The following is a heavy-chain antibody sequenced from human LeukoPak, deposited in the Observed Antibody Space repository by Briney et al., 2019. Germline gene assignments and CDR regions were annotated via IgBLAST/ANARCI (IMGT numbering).Heavy chain of an antibody. CDR2: ISSSSSYI. CDR1: GFTFSSYS. CDR3: ARGWGYSGYDLVDY. V-gene: IGHV3-21*01. Sequence: GGSLRLSCAASGFTFSSYSMNWVRQAPGKGLEWVSSISSSSSYIYYADSVKGRFTISRDNAKNSLYLQMNSLRAEDTAVYYCARGWGYSGYDLVDYWGQGTLVTVSS. J-gene: IGHJ4*02. D-gene: IGHD5-12*01.